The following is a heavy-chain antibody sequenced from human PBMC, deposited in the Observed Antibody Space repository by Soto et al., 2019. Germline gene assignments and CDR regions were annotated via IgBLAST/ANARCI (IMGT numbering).Heavy chain of an antibody. J-gene: IGHJ6*02. CDR1: GDSITSYY. CDR3: ARHAFGSGFYYGMGV. CDR2: IYYTGST. Sequence: QVQLQESGPGLVKPSETLSLTCTVSGDSITSYYWSWIRQPPGKGLEWLGYIYYTGSTTYNPSLKSRVTISLDTSKNQFSLKLNSVTAADTAVYYCARHAFGSGFYYGMGVWCQGTTVTVSS. D-gene: IGHD3-10*01. V-gene: IGHV4-59*08.